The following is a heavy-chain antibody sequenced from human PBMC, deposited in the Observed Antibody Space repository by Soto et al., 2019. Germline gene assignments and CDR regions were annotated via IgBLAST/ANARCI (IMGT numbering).Heavy chain of an antibody. J-gene: IGHJ4*02. D-gene: IGHD5-12*01. V-gene: IGHV4-59*01. CDR1: GGSISSYY. CDR3: ARIGWLRAFDY. Sequence: SETLSLTCTVSGGSISSYYWSWIRQPPGKGLEWIGYIYYSGSTNYNPSLKSRVTISVDTSKNQFSLKLSSVTAADTAVYYCARIGWLRAFDYWGQGTLVTGLL. CDR2: IYYSGST.